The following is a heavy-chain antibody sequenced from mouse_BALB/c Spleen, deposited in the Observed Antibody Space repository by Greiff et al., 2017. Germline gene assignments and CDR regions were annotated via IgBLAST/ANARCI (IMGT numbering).Heavy chain of an antibody. CDR3: ARHYYGSGDY. CDR2: ISSGGSYT. CDR1: GFTFSSYA. J-gene: IGHJ2*01. D-gene: IGHD1-1*01. Sequence: EVMLVESGGGLVKPGGSLKLSCAASGFTFSSYAMSWVRQTPEKRLEWVATISSGGSYTYYPDSVKGRFTISRDNAKNTLYLQMSSLRSEDTAMYYCARHYYGSGDYWGQGTTLTVSS. V-gene: IGHV5-9-3*01.